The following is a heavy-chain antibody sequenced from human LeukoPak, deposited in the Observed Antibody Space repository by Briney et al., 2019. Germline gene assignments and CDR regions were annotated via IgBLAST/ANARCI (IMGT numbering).Heavy chain of an antibody. D-gene: IGHD3-10*02. CDR2: ISSSGSTI. V-gene: IGHV3-48*03. Sequence: GGSLRLSCAASGSTSSSYAMSWVRQAPGKGLEWVSYISSSGSTIYYADSVKGRFTISRDNAKNSLYLQMNSLRAEDTAVYYCAELGITMIGGVWGKGTTVTISS. CDR3: AELGITMIGGV. J-gene: IGHJ6*04. CDR1: GSTSSSYA.